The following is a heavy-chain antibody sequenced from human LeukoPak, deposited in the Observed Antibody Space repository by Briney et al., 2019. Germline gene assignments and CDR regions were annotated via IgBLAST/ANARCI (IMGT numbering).Heavy chain of an antibody. CDR2: IGGSGDNT. D-gene: IGHD5-12*01. CDR3: AKNSGHDSYRYYYMDV. CDR1: GFTFSSYA. Sequence: PPGGSLRLSCAASGFTFSSYAMTWVRQAPGKGLEWVSSIGGSGDNTYYPDSIKGRFTISRDNSKNTLFLQVNSLRAEDTAVYYCAKNSGHDSYRYYYMDVWGKGTTVTVSS. J-gene: IGHJ6*03. V-gene: IGHV3-23*01.